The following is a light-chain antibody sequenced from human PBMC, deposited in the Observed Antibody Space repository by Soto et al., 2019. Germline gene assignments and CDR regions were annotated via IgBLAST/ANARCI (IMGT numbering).Light chain of an antibody. J-gene: IGKJ2*01. CDR3: QQYNSYGT. CDR2: DAS. Sequence: DIKMTQSPSTLSASVGDRVTITCRASQSIGSSLAWYQQKPGKGPKLLIYDASTLESGVPSRFSGSGFGTEFALTISSLQSDDFATFYCQQYNSYGTFGQGTKLEIK. V-gene: IGKV1-5*01. CDR1: QSIGSS.